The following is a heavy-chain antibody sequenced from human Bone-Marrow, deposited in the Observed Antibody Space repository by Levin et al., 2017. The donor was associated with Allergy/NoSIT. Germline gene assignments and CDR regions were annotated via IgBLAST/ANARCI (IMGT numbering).Heavy chain of an antibody. CDR1: GGSFSGYY. V-gene: IGHV4-34*01. J-gene: IGHJ5*02. Sequence: SETLSLTCAVYGGSFSGYYWTWIRQPPGKGLEWIGDVNHSGSTNYNPSLESRVTISVDTSKNQFSLKLSSVTAADTAVYYCARGTRVWPDTRRNWLDPWGQGALVTVSS. CDR2: VNHSGST. D-gene: IGHD1-14*01. CDR3: ARGTRVWPDTRRNWLDP.